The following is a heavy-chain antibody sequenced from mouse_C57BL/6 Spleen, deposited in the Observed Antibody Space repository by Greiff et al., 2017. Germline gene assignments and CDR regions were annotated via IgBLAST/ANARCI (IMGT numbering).Heavy chain of an antibody. CDR3: ARVWDGAMDY. D-gene: IGHD4-1*01. V-gene: IGHV1-59*01. CDR1: GYTFTSYW. J-gene: IGHJ4*01. CDR2: IDPSDSYT. Sequence: QVQLQQPGAELVRPGTSVKLSCKASGYTFTSYWMHWVKQRPGQGLEWIGVIDPSDSYTNYNQKFKGKATLTVDTSSSTAYMQLSSLTSEDSAVYYCARVWDGAMDYWGQGTSVTVSS.